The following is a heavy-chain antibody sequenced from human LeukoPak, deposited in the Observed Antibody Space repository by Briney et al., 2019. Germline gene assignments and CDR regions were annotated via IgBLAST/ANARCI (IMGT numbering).Heavy chain of an antibody. D-gene: IGHD3-22*01. V-gene: IGHV4-31*03. CDR3: ARGNDSSGYYLRAFDI. CDR1: GGSISSGGYY. J-gene: IGHJ3*02. CDR2: IYYSGST. Sequence: SETLSLTCTVSGGSISSGGYYWSWIRQHPEKGLEWIGYIYYSGSTYYNPSLKSRVTISVDTSKNQFSLKLSSVTAADTAVYYCARGNDSSGYYLRAFDIWGQGTMVTVSS.